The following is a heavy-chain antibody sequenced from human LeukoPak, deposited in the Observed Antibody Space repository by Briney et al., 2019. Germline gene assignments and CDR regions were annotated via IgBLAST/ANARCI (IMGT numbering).Heavy chain of an antibody. V-gene: IGHV1-8*01. J-gene: IGHJ4*02. D-gene: IGHD6-13*01. CDR3: ARGRGIAAAFWSDY. CDR1: GYTFTSYD. Sequence: GSVKVSCKASGYTFTSYDINWVRQATGQGLEWMGWMNPNSGNTGYAQKFQGRVTMTRNTSISTAYMELSSLRSEDTAVYYCARGRGIAAAFWSDYWGQGTLVTVSS. CDR2: MNPNSGNT.